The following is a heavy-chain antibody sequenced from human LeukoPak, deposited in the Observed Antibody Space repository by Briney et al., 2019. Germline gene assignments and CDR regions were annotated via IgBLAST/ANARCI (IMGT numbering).Heavy chain of an antibody. CDR1: GGSISSSSYY. CDR3: ARSSTEGSYSDY. D-gene: IGHD1-14*01. Sequence: SETLSLTCTVSGGSISSSSYYWGWIRQPPGKGLEWIGSIYYSGSTYYNPSLKSRVTILVDTSKNQFSLKLSSVTAADTAVYYCARSSTEGSYSDYWGQGTLVTVSS. V-gene: IGHV4-39*07. J-gene: IGHJ4*02. CDR2: IYYSGST.